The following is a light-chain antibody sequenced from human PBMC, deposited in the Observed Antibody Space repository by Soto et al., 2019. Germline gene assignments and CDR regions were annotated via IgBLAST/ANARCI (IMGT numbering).Light chain of an antibody. CDR2: LEGSGTY. CDR3: ETWDTNTRV. Sequence: QLVLTQSSSASASLGSSVKLTCTLSSGHSSYIIAWHQQQPGKAPRYLLKLEGSGTYNKGSGVPDRFSGSSSGADRYLTIFILQFEDEADYYCETWDTNTRVFGGGTKLTVL. V-gene: IGLV4-60*02. J-gene: IGLJ3*02. CDR1: SGHSSYI.